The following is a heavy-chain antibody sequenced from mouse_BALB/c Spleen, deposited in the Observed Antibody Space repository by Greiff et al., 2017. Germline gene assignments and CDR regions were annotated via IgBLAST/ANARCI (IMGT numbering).Heavy chain of an antibody. CDR2: ISYSGST. J-gene: IGHJ3*01. CDR3: ASRDYGSSPWFAY. V-gene: IGHV3-8*02. D-gene: IGHD1-1*01. Sequence: DVKLVESGPSLVKPSQTLSLTCSVTGDSITSGYWNWIRKFPGNKLEYMGYISYSGSTYYNPSLKSRISITRDTSKNQYYLQLNSVTTEDTATYYCASRDYGSSPWFAYWGKGTMVTVSA. CDR1: GDSITSGY.